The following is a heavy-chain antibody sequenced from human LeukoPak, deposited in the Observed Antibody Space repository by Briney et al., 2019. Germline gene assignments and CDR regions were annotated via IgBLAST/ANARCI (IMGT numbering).Heavy chain of an antibody. CDR1: GFTFSSYG. D-gene: IGHD5-24*01. J-gene: IGHJ4*02. CDR3: AKPMATTGGIFDY. Sequence: PGGSLRLSCAASGFTFSSYGMHWVRQAPGEGLEWVAFIRYDGSNKYYADSVKGRFTISRDNSKNTLYLQMNSLRAEDTAVYYCAKPMATTGGIFDYWGQGTLVTVSS. V-gene: IGHV3-30*02. CDR2: IRYDGSNK.